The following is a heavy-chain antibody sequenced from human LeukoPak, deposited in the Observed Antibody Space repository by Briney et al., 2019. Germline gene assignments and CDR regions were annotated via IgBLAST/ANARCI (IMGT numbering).Heavy chain of an antibody. CDR1: GYSFTSNW. J-gene: IGHJ4*02. CDR2: INLSDSDT. D-gene: IGHD2-15*01. Sequence: GESLKISCKGSGYSFTSNWIGWVRQMPGKGLEWMGIINLSDSDTRYSPSFQGQVAFSVDKSISTAYLQWSSLKASDTAMYYCARHKSKEEGSYYFDYWGQGTLVTVSS. V-gene: IGHV5-51*01. CDR3: ARHKSKEEGSYYFDY.